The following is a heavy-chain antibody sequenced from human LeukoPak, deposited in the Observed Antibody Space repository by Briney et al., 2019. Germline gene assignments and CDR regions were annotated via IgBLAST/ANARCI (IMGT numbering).Heavy chain of an antibody. Sequence: SETLSLTCTVSGGSISSYYWSWIRQPPGKGLEWIGYIYYSGSTNYNPSLKSRVTISVDTSKNQFSLKLSSVTAADTAVYYCARESYYYGSGSYIPRAFDIWGQGTMVTVSS. V-gene: IGHV4-59*01. CDR2: IYYSGST. D-gene: IGHD3-10*01. CDR3: ARESYYYGSGSYIPRAFDI. J-gene: IGHJ3*02. CDR1: GGSISSYY.